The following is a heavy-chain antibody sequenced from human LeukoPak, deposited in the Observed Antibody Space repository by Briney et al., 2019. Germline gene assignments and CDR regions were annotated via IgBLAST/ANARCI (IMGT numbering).Heavy chain of an antibody. CDR3: ARDSTADRGDYGPDY. CDR1: GFTFSSYS. V-gene: IGHV3-21*01. D-gene: IGHD4-17*01. J-gene: IGHJ4*02. Sequence: PGGSLRLSCAASGFTFSSYSMNWVRQAPGKGLEWVSSISSSSSYIYYADSVKGRFTISRDNAKNSLYLQMNSLRAEDTAVYYCARDSTADRGDYGPDYWGQGTLVTVSS. CDR2: ISSSSSYI.